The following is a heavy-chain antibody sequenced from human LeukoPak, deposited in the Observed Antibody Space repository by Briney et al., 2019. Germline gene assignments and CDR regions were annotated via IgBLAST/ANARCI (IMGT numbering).Heavy chain of an antibody. V-gene: IGHV4-39*01. CDR1: GVSISSSNSY. Sequence: SETLSLTCAISGVSISSSNSYWDWIRQPPGKGLEWIGYVHYTGSTHYNPSLKSRVTISVDTSKNQFSLKLSSVTAADTAVYYCARHNGITFDYWGQGTLVTVSS. CDR2: VHYTGST. J-gene: IGHJ4*02. D-gene: IGHD1/OR15-1a*01. CDR3: ARHNGITFDY.